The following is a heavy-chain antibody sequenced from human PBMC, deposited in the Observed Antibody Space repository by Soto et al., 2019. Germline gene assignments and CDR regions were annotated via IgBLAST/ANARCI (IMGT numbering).Heavy chain of an antibody. V-gene: IGHV1-69*13. J-gene: IGHJ4*02. Sequence: SVKVSCKASGGTFSSYAISWVRQAPGQGLEWMGGIIPIFGTANYAQKFQGRVTITADESTSTAYMELSSLRSEDTAVYYCARDWRTHYYDSSGYFVYYWGQGTLVTVSS. CDR2: IIPIFGTA. CDR3: ARDWRTHYYDSSGYFVYY. CDR1: GGTFSSYA. D-gene: IGHD3-22*01.